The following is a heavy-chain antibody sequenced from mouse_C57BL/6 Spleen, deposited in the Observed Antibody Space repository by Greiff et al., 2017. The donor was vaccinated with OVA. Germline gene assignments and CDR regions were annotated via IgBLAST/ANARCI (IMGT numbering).Heavy chain of an antibody. V-gene: IGHV1-50*01. Sequence: QVQLQQPGAELVKPGASVQLSCKASGYTFTSYWMQWVKQRPGQGLEWIGEIDPSDSYTNYNQKFKGKATLTVDTSSSTAYMQLSSLTSDDSAVYYCARYPLGYGIPGDYWGQGTSVTVSS. CDR3: ARYPLGYGIPGDY. CDR1: GYTFTSYW. J-gene: IGHJ4*01. CDR2: IDPSDSYT. D-gene: IGHD1-2*01.